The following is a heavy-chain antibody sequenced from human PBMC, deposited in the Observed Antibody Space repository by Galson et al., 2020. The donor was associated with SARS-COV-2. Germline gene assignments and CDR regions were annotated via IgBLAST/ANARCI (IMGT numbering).Heavy chain of an antibody. J-gene: IGHJ6*03. Sequence: ASVKVSCKASGYTYTSYDINWVRQATGQGLEWMGWLNPNRGNTGYAQKIQGRVTMTRNTSISTAYMELSSLRSEDTAVYYCARGRRMVRGVIITFVYYYYYMDVWGKGTTVTVSS. CDR2: LNPNRGNT. V-gene: IGHV1-8*01. CDR3: ARGRRMVRGVIITFVYYYYYMDV. D-gene: IGHD3-10*01. CDR1: GYTYTSYD.